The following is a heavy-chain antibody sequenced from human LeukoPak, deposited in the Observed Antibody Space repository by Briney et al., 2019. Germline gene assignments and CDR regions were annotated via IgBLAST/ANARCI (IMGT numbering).Heavy chain of an antibody. CDR3: ARDVLDDFWSVEHYYMDV. D-gene: IGHD3-3*01. Sequence: GGSLRLSCAASGFTFSSYAMSWVRQAPGKGLEWVSYISSSSSTIYYADSVKGRFTISRDNAKNSLYLQMNSLRAEDTAVYYCARDVLDDFWSVEHYYMDVWGKGTTVTVSS. J-gene: IGHJ6*03. CDR2: ISSSSSTI. V-gene: IGHV3-48*01. CDR1: GFTFSSYA.